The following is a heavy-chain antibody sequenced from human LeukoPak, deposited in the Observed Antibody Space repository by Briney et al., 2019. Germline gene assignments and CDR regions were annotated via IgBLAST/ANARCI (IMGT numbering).Heavy chain of an antibody. D-gene: IGHD6-13*01. Sequence: GASVKVSCKASGYTFTGYYMHWVRQAPGQGLEWMGWINPNSGGTNYAQKFQGRVTMTRDTSISTAYMELSRLRSDDTAVYYCARDIAAAENGMDVWGQGTTVTVSS. J-gene: IGHJ6*02. V-gene: IGHV1-2*02. CDR2: INPNSGGT. CDR1: GYTFTGYY. CDR3: ARDIAAAENGMDV.